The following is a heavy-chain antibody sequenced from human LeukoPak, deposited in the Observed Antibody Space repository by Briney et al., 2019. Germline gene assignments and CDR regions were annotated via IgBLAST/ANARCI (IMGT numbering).Heavy chain of an antibody. J-gene: IGHJ3*01. Sequence: GGSLRLSCAASGFTFSDYYMSWIRQAPGKGLEWVAYITSSSRYTKYADSVKGRFTISRDNSKNTLSLQMNSLRVEDTAIYYCAKDIQLSTWGLGTMVTVSS. V-gene: IGHV3-11*03. D-gene: IGHD3-16*02. CDR1: GFTFSDYY. CDR3: AKDIQLST. CDR2: ITSSSRYT.